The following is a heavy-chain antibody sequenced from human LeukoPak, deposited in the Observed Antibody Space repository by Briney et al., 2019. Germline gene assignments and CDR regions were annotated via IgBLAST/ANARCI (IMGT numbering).Heavy chain of an antibody. CDR3: ARVTRGGTFYFDY. CDR1: GFTFSSYW. Sequence: PGGSLRLSXAASGFTFSSYWMSWVRQAPGKGLEWVANIKQDGSEKYYVDSVKGRFTISRDNAKNSLYLQMNSLRAEDTAVYYCARVTRGGTFYFDYWGQGTLVTVSS. V-gene: IGHV3-7*01. CDR2: IKQDGSEK. J-gene: IGHJ4*02. D-gene: IGHD3-16*01.